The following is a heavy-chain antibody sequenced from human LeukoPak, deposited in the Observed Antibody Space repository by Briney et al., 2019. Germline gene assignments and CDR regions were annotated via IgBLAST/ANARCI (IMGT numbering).Heavy chain of an antibody. D-gene: IGHD6-19*01. V-gene: IGHV1-46*01. CDR3: ARDKDAPGYSSGWRYYYYGMDV. CDR2: INPSGGIT. Sequence: VASVKVSCKASGYTFTDYYMHWVRQAPGQGLEWMRIINPSGGITSYAQSFQGRVTMTRDTSTNTVYMELSSLKSEDTAVYYCARDKDAPGYSSGWRYYYYGMDVWGQGTTVTVSS. CDR1: GYTFTDYY. J-gene: IGHJ6*02.